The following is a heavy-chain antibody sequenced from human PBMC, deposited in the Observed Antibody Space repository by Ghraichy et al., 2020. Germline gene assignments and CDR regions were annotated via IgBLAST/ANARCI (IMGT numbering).Heavy chain of an antibody. Sequence: SQTLSLTCTVSGGSISTYYWNWIRQPPGKALEWIGHVHYTGGTEYNPSLKSRVTLSLDTSKNQFSLTLRSVTAADTAVYYCARWEWTTSLRYYGMDVWGQGATVTVSS. CDR1: GGSISTYY. J-gene: IGHJ6*02. CDR2: VHYTGGT. CDR3: ARWEWTTSLRYYGMDV. V-gene: IGHV4-59*01. D-gene: IGHD2-2*01.